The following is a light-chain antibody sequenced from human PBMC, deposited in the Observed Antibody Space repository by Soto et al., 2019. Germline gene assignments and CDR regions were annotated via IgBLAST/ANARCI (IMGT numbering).Light chain of an antibody. CDR3: RAPGGTTPYG. V-gene: IGLV2-8*01. CDR2: DVN. J-gene: IGLJ1*01. CDR1: ASDIGGYTF. Sequence: QSVLTQPPSASGSPGQSVAISCTGTASDIGGYTFVSWYQQHPGKAPKLLIYDVNKRPSGVPDRFSGSKSGNTASLTVSGLQVEDEAAYYCRAPGGTTPYGFGTGTKLTAL.